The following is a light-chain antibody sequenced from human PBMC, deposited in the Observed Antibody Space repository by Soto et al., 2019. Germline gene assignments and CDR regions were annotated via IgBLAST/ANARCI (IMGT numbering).Light chain of an antibody. CDR2: DVD. J-gene: IGLJ2*01. CDR1: SSDVGGYNS. CDR3: SSYASSSTLAV. Sequence: QLVLTQPASVSGSPGQSITISCTGTSSDVGGYNSVSWYQQHPGKAPNLMIYDVDKRPSRVSNRFSASKSGNTASLTISELQAEDEADYYCSSYASSSTLAVFGGGTKLTVL. V-gene: IGLV2-14*01.